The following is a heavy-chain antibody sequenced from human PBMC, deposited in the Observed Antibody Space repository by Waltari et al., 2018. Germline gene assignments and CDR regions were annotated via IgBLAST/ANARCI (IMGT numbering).Heavy chain of an antibody. J-gene: IGHJ4*02. CDR1: GYTFTGYY. V-gene: IGHV1-2*06. D-gene: IGHD2-15*01. Sequence: QVQLVQSGAEVKKPGASVKVSCKASGYTFTGYYMHWVRQAPGQGLEWMGRSNPNSCGTTYAQKFQGRVTMTRDTSISTAYMELSRLRSDDTAVYYCARDGTRSVVVAAIGDWGQGTLVTVSS. CDR3: ARDGTRSVVVAAIGD. CDR2: SNPNSCGT.